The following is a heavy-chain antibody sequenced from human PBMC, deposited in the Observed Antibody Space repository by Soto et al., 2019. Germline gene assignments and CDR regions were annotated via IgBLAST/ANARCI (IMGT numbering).Heavy chain of an antibody. CDR1: GFTFSSYS. V-gene: IGHV3-21*01. Sequence: GGSLRLSCAASGFTFSSYSMNWVRQAPGKGLEWVSSISSSSSYIYYADSVKGRFTISRDNAKNSLYLQMNSLRAEDTAVYYCARGEIGVLRYFDWLLPPFDYWGQGTLVTVSS. D-gene: IGHD3-9*01. J-gene: IGHJ4*02. CDR3: ARGEIGVLRYFDWLLPPFDY. CDR2: ISSSSSYI.